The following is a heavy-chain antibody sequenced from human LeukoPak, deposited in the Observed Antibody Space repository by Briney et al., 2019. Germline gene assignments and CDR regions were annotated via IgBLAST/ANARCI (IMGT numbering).Heavy chain of an antibody. J-gene: IGHJ3*02. CDR2: VSYSGPT. CDR3: ARVPLYYYDSSGYPHDAFDI. D-gene: IGHD3-22*01. CDR1: GGSTSSHSYF. V-gene: IGHV4-39*07. Sequence: SETLSLTCTVSGGSTSSHSYFWGWIRQPPGKGLEWIGSVSYSGPTYYNPSLKSRVTISVDTSKNQFSLKLSSVTAADTAVYYCARVPLYYYDSSGYPHDAFDIWGQGTMVTVSS.